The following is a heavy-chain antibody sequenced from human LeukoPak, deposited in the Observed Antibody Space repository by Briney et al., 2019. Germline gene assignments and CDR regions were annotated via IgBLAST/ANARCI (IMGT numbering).Heavy chain of an antibody. V-gene: IGHV3-11*01. CDR1: GFTFSDYY. J-gene: IGHJ6*03. Sequence: AGGSLRLSCAASGFTFSDYYMSWIRQAPGKGLEWVSYISSSGSTIYYADSVKGRFTISRDNAKNSLYLQMYSLRAEDTAVYYCARSVSGYGSGSWFRQYYMDVWGKGTTVTISS. CDR2: ISSSGSTI. CDR3: ARSVSGYGSGSWFRQYYMDV. D-gene: IGHD3-10*01.